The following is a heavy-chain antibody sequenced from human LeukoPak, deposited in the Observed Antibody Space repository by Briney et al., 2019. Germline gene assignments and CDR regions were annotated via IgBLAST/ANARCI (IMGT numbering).Heavy chain of an antibody. V-gene: IGHV1-18*04. CDR3: ARGGFGFPDDAFDI. J-gene: IGHJ3*02. Sequence: GASVKVSCKASGYTFTSYGISWVRQAPGQGLEWMGWISAYNGNTNYAQKLQGRVTMTTDASTSTAYMELRSLRSDDTAVYCCARGGFGFPDDAFDIWGQGTMATVSS. D-gene: IGHD3-10*01. CDR2: ISAYNGNT. CDR1: GYTFTSYG.